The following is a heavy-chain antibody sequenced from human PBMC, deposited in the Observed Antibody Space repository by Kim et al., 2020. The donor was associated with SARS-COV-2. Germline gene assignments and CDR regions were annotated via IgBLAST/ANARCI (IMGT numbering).Heavy chain of an antibody. V-gene: IGHV4-31*03. CDR2: IYYSGST. Sequence: SETLSLTCTVSGGSISSGGYYWSWIRQHPGKGLEWIGYIYYSGSTYYNPSLKSRVTISVDTSKNQFSLKLSSVTAADTAVYYCARVRRRPIAAAVYFDYWGQGTLVTVSS. CDR3: ARVRRRPIAAAVYFDY. D-gene: IGHD6-13*01. CDR1: GGSISSGGYY. J-gene: IGHJ4*02.